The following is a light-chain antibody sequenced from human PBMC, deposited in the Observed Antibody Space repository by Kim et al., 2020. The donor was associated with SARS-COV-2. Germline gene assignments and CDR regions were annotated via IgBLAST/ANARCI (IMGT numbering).Light chain of an antibody. CDR3: QQRNNWPPYT. V-gene: IGKV3-11*01. J-gene: IGKJ2*01. Sequence: EIVLTQSPATLSLSPGERATLSCRTSQNIGKYLAWYQHKPGRPPRLLIYDASSRATGIPARFSGSGSGTDFTLTISRVEPEDFAVYYCQQRNNWPPYTFGQGTKLEI. CDR2: DAS. CDR1: QNIGKY.